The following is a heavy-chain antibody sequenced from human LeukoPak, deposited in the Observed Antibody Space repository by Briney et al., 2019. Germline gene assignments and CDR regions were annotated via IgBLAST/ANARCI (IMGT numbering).Heavy chain of an antibody. CDR3: ARDGSTGYFDY. CDR2: KYHSGST. Sequence: SETLSLTCAVSGYSISSGYYWGWIRQPPGKGLEWIASKYHSGSTYYDPSLKSRVTISVDKSKNQFSRKLSSLTAADTAVYYCARDGSTGYFDYWGQGTLVTVSS. CDR1: GYSISSGYY. J-gene: IGHJ4*02. D-gene: IGHD1-14*01. V-gene: IGHV4-38-2*02.